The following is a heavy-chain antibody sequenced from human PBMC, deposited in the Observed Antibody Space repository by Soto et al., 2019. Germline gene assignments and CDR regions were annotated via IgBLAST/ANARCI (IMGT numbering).Heavy chain of an antibody. CDR1: GFTFSSYG. CDR3: ASDSLVVPHLVIDY. CDR2: IWYDGSNK. Sequence: QVQLVESGGGVVQPGRSLRLSCAASGFTFSSYGMHWVRQAPGKGLEWVAVIWYDGSNKYYADSVKGRFTISRDNSKNTLYLHMNSLRADDTAVYYCASDSLVVPHLVIDYWGQGTLVTVSS. D-gene: IGHD2-2*01. J-gene: IGHJ4*02. V-gene: IGHV3-33*01.